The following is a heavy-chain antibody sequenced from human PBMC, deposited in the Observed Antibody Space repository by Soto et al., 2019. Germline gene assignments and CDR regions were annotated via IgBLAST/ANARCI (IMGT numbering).Heavy chain of an antibody. J-gene: IGHJ5*02. Sequence: PGESLKISCKGSGYSFTSYWTGWVRQMPGKGLEWMGIIYPGDSDTRYSPSFQDQVTISADKSISTAYLQWSSLKASDTAMYYCARRRLDGFNWFDPWGQGTLVTVSS. D-gene: IGHD3-22*01. CDR1: GYSFTSYW. CDR2: IYPGDSDT. V-gene: IGHV5-51*01. CDR3: ARRRLDGFNWFDP.